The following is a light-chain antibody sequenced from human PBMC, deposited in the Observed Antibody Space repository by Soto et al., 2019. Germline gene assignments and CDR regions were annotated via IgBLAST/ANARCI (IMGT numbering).Light chain of an antibody. CDR1: QSVSSSY. V-gene: IGKV3-20*01. J-gene: IGKJ3*01. CDR2: GAS. CDR3: QQYGSSPPVT. Sequence: EIVLTQSPGTLSLSPGERATLSCRASQSVSSSYLAWYQHKPGQAPRLLIYGASSRATGIPDRFSGSGSGTDCTLTISRLEPEEFAVYYCQQYGSSPPVTFGPGTKVDIK.